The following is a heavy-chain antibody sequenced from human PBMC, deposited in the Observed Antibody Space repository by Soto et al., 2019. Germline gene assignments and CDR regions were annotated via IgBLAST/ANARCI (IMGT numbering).Heavy chain of an antibody. Sequence: PGGSLRLSCAASGFIFSDSPMHWVRQASGKGLEWVGRIRNKANNYATAYAASVKGRFTISRDDSKNTAYLQMNSLKTEDTAVYYCTRLIQQPVGDNYYYTMDVWGQGTTVTVSS. CDR1: GFIFSDSP. V-gene: IGHV3-73*01. D-gene: IGHD6-13*01. J-gene: IGHJ6*02. CDR2: IRNKANNYAT. CDR3: TRLIQQPVGDNYYYTMDV.